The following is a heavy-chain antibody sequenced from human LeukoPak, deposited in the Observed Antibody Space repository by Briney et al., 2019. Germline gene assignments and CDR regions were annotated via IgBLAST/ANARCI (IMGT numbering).Heavy chain of an antibody. CDR1: GYTFTGYY. CDR3: ARDAGYCTGGSCWYFDH. V-gene: IGHV1-2*02. CDR2: INLNSGGT. J-gene: IGHJ4*02. Sequence: ASVNVSCTASGYTFTGYYMHWVRQAPGPGLEGMGWINLNSGGTNFAQRFQGRVTMTSDTSISTTYMALSRLISDDTAVYYCARDAGYCTGGSCWYFDHWGQGTLVTVSS. D-gene: IGHD2-15*01.